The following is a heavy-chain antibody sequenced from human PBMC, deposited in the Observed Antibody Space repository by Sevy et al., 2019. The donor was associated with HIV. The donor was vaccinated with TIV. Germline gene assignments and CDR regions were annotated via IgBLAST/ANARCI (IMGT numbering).Heavy chain of an antibody. V-gene: IGHV3-11*01. CDR3: ANKGYSSGIFYYFDY. D-gene: IGHD5-18*01. Sequence: GGSLRLSCAASGFSFSDSYMSWVRQAPGKGLEWIAYISGSGNIIYYADSVRGRFSISRDNAKKSLYLQMNSLRAEDTAVYFCANKGYSSGIFYYFDYWGQRTLVTVSS. CDR2: ISGSGNII. CDR1: GFSFSDSY. J-gene: IGHJ4*02.